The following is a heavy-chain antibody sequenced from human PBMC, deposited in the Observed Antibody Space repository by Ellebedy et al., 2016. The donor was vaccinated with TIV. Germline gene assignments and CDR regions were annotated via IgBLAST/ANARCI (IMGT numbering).Heavy chain of an antibody. V-gene: IGHV1-2*04. J-gene: IGHJ4*02. CDR3: ARDYYDSSGYYYLN. CDR2: INPNSGGT. Sequence: AASVKVSCKASGYTFTGYYMHWVRQAPGQGLEWMGWINPNSGGTNYAQKFQGWVTMTRDTSISTAYMELSRLRSDDTAVYYCARDYYDSSGYYYLNWGQGTLVTVSS. CDR1: GYTFTGYY. D-gene: IGHD3-22*01.